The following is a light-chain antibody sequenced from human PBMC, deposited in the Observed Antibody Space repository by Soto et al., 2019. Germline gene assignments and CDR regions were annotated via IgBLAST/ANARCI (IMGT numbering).Light chain of an antibody. V-gene: IGKV3-20*01. J-gene: IGKJ2*01. CDR3: PQYGSSPPYT. CDR2: GAS. Sequence: EIVLTQSPGTLSLSPGERATLSCRASHSVSSSYLAWYRQKPGQAPRLLIYGASSRATGIPDRFSGRGSGTDFTLTISRLEPEDFAVYYCPQYGSSPPYTFGQGTKLEIK. CDR1: HSVSSSY.